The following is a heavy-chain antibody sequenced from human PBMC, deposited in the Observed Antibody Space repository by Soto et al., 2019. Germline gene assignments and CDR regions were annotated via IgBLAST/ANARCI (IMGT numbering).Heavy chain of an antibody. V-gene: IGHV5-51*01. CDR1: GYSFADSW. Sequence: SVESKKVSCQGSGYSFADSWIGWVRQVPGRGLEWVGIIYPGYSDIRYRPSFQGRVTISADKSVNAAYLQWSSLRASDTAIYYCARPPGSGTLFANWGQGTPVTVSS. CDR3: ARPPGSGTLFAN. J-gene: IGHJ4*02. CDR2: IYPGYSDI. D-gene: IGHD2-15*01.